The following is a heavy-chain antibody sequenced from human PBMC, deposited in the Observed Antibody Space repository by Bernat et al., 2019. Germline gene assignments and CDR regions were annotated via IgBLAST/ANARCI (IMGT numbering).Heavy chain of an antibody. CDR3: ARVRGDYYDSSGYYSLWYFDY. D-gene: IGHD3-22*01. CDR2: IYYSGST. Sequence: QVQLQESGPGLVKPSQTLSLTCTVSGGSISSGGYSWSGIRQHPGKGLEWIGYIYYSGSTYYNPSLQSRVTISVDTSKNQFSLKLSSVTAADTAVYYCARVRGDYYDSSGYYSLWYFDYWGQGNLVTVSS. V-gene: IGHV4-31*03. J-gene: IGHJ4*02. CDR1: GGSISSGGYS.